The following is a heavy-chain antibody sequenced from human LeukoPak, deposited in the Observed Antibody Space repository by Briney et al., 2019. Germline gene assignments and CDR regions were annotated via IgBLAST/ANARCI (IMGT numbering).Heavy chain of an antibody. CDR2: INPNSGGT. J-gene: IGHJ4*02. D-gene: IGHD6-6*01. CDR3: AREHELGPYFDY. CDR1: GYTFTGYY. Sequence: GASVKVSCKASGYTFTGYYMHWVRQAPGQGLEWMGWINPNSGGTNYAQKFQGRVTTTRDTSISTAYMELSRLRSDDTAVYYCAREHELGPYFDYWGQGTLVTVSS. V-gene: IGHV1-2*02.